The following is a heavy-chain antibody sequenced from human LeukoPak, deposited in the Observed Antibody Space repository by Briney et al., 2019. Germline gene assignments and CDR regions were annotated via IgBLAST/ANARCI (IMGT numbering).Heavy chain of an antibody. CDR2: IYYSGST. J-gene: IGHJ6*02. Sequence: SETLSLTCTVSGGSISSYYWSWIRQAPGKGLEWIGYIYYSGSTNYNPSLQSRVTISVDTSKNQFSLKLSSVTAADTAVYYCARDQSGIVGADYGMDVWGQGRTATVSS. D-gene: IGHD1-26*01. V-gene: IGHV4-59*01. CDR1: GGSISSYY. CDR3: ARDQSGIVGADYGMDV.